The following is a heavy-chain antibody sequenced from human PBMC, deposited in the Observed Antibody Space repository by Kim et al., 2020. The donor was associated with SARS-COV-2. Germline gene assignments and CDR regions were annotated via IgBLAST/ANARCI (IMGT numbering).Heavy chain of an antibody. CDR1: GFLFSEYY. Sequence: GGSLRLSCAASGFLFSEYYMNWVRLVPGKGLEWVAYISASGLTTLYADSVKGRFTISRDNAKSSLSLQMNSLRAEDAAIYYCAREGRDRRYYDTSDKIDHWGHGTRVTVSS. D-gene: IGHD3-16*01. CDR3: AREGRDRRYYDTSDKIDH. J-gene: IGHJ4*01. V-gene: IGHV3-11*01. CDR2: ISASGLTT.